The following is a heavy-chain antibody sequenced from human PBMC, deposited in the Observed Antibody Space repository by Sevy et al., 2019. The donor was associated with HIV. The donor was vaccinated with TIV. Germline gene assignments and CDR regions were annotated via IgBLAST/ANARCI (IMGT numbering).Heavy chain of an antibody. D-gene: IGHD3-3*01. CDR3: ERDLRSNFFDAFDI. J-gene: IGHJ3*02. V-gene: IGHV3-23*01. Sequence: GGSLRLSCAVSGFTFSSHDMTWVRQAPGKGLEWVSGISGAGGSKWYADSVKGRFAISRDNSKNTLYLQMNTLRTEDTAMYYCERDLRSNFFDAFDIWGLGTMVTVSS. CDR1: GFTFSSHD. CDR2: ISGAGGSK.